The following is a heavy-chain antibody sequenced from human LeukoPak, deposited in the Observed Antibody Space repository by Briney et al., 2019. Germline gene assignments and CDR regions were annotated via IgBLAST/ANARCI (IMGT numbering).Heavy chain of an antibody. D-gene: IGHD3-10*01. CDR1: RYTFSSYG. Sequence: GASVKVSCKAFRYTFSSYGISWVRQAPGQGLEWMGWISVYTGNTNYAQKVQGRVTMTTDKSTSTAYMELRSLTSDDTAVYYCARERGMVREVPSRPDYWGQGTLVTVSS. CDR2: ISVYTGNT. CDR3: ARERGMVREVPSRPDY. V-gene: IGHV1-18*01. J-gene: IGHJ4*02.